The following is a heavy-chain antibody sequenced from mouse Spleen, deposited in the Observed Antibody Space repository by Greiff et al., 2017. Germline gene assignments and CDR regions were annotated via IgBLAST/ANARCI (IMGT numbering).Heavy chain of an antibody. Sequence: QVQLKQSGAELVKPGASVKISCKASGYAFSSYWMNWVKQRPGKGLEWIGQIYPGDGDTNYNGKFKGKATLTADKSSSTAYMQLSSLTSEDSAVYFCARSLLHCAMDYWGQGTSVTVSS. V-gene: IGHV1-80*01. J-gene: IGHJ4*01. CDR1: GYAFSSYW. D-gene: IGHD1-2*01. CDR3: ARSLLHCAMDY. CDR2: IYPGDGDT.